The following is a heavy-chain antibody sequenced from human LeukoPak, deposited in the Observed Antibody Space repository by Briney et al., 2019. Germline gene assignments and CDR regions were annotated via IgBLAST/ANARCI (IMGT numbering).Heavy chain of an antibody. CDR3: ARTPTSGSGPYYFDY. Sequence: SETLSLTCTVSGGSISSYYWSWIRQPPGKGLEWIGYIYYSGSTNYNPSLKSRVTISVDTSKNQFSLKLSSVTAADTAVYYCARTPTSGSGPYYFDYWGQGTLVTVSS. V-gene: IGHV4-59*12. J-gene: IGHJ4*02. CDR2: IYYSGST. CDR1: GGSISSYY. D-gene: IGHD6-19*01.